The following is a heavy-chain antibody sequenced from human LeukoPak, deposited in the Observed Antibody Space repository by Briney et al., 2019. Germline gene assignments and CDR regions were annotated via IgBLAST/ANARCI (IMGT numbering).Heavy chain of an antibody. J-gene: IGHJ5*02. V-gene: IGHV3-74*01. Sequence: GGSLRLSCAASGFSFSSYWMHWVRQAPGKGLVWVSRINSVGSSTSYADSVKGRFTISRDNAKNTLSLEMNSLRAEDTAVYYCARDQRYCSSTSCYRMIWFDAWGQGALVTVSS. CDR2: INSVGSST. CDR1: GFSFSSYW. D-gene: IGHD2-2*02. CDR3: ARDQRYCSSTSCYRMIWFDA.